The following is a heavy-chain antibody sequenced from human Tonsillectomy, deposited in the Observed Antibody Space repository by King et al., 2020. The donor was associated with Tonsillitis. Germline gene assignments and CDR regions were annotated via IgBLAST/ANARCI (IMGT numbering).Heavy chain of an antibody. J-gene: IGHJ4*02. CDR2: ISYDGYNK. CDR1: GFTFSRYA. D-gene: IGHD3-3*01. Sequence: VKLVESGGGVVQPGRSLRLSCAASGFTFSRYAIHWVRQAPGKGLEWVAVISYDGYNKYYTDSVKGRFTISRDNSKNTLFLQMNSLTPEDTAVYYCARDPLYDFWSGYYLDYWGQGTLVTVSS. V-gene: IGHV3-30-3*01. CDR3: ARDPLYDFWSGYYLDY.